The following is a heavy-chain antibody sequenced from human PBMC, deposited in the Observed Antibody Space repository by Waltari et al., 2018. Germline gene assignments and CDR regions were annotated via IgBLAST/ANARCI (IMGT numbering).Heavy chain of an antibody. V-gene: IGHV4-61*09. Sequence: QVQLQESGPGLVKPSQTLSLTCTVSGGSISSGSYYWSWIRQPAGKGLEWIGYIYTSGSTNYNPSLKIRVTISVDTSKNQFSLKLSSVTAADTAVYYCARSPEGATSYFDYWGQGTLVTVSS. D-gene: IGHD1-26*01. CDR2: IYTSGST. J-gene: IGHJ4*02. CDR1: GGSISSGSYY. CDR3: ARSPEGATSYFDY.